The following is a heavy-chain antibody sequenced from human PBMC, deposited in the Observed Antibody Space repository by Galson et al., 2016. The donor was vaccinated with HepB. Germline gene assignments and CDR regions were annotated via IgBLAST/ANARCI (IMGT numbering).Heavy chain of an antibody. CDR3: ASRAGTTHIGVFDI. Sequence: SLRLSCAASGFTFSDYYMSWIRQAPGKGLEWVSYISSSSGYTNYADSVKGRFTLSRDNAKNSLYLQMNSLRAEDTAVYYCASRAGTTHIGVFDIWGQGTRVTVSS. D-gene: IGHD1-7*01. J-gene: IGHJ3*02. CDR2: ISSSSGYT. V-gene: IGHV3-11*06. CDR1: GFTFSDYY.